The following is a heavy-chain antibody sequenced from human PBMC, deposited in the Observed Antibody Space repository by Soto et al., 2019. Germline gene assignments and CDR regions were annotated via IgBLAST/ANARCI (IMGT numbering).Heavy chain of an antibody. Sequence: PGGSLRLSCTASGFNFSDYYMTWIRQAPGKGLEWISYISSSSRDTEYADSVKGRFMIPRDNAKHSLSLQMNSLRVEDTAIYYCARWLEVLTTSDSWGQGTLVTVSS. CDR2: ISSSSRDT. CDR1: GFNFSDYY. CDR3: ARWLEVLTTSDS. D-gene: IGHD3-22*01. J-gene: IGHJ4*02. V-gene: IGHV3-11*06.